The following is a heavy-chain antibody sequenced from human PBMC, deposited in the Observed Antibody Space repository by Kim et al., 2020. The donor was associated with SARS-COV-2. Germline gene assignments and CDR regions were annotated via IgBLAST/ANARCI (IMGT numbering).Heavy chain of an antibody. D-gene: IGHD2-21*02. V-gene: IGHV3-66*01. J-gene: IGHJ4*02. Sequence: YADSVKGRFTISRDNSKNTLYLQMNSLRAEDTAVYYCARIYCGGDCYIDYWGQGTLVTVSS. CDR3: ARIYCGGDCYIDY.